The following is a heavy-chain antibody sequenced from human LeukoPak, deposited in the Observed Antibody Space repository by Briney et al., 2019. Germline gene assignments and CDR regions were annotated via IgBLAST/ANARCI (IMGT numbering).Heavy chain of an antibody. CDR1: GFTFSPYG. Sequence: GGSLRLSCAASGFTFSPYGMHWVRQAPGKGLEWVAVISYDGSDKYYADSVKGRFTISGDNSKNTLYLQMNRLRPDDTAVYYCARDSRQLASDYWGQGTLVTVSS. D-gene: IGHD6-13*01. J-gene: IGHJ4*02. V-gene: IGHV3-30*03. CDR2: ISYDGSDK. CDR3: ARDSRQLASDY.